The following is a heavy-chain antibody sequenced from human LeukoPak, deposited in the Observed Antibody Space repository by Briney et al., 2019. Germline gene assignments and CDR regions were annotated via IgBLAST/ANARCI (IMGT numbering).Heavy chain of an antibody. CDR3: ARYRVTMVRGVNWFDP. Sequence: ASVKVSCKASGYTFTSYGISWVRQAPGQGLEWMGWISAYNGNTNYAQKLQGRVTITADKSTSTAYMELSSLRSEDTAVYYCARYRVTMVRGVNWFDPGAREPRDTVSS. V-gene: IGHV1-18*01. D-gene: IGHD3-10*01. CDR1: GYTFTSYG. J-gene: IGHJ5*02. CDR2: ISAYNGNT.